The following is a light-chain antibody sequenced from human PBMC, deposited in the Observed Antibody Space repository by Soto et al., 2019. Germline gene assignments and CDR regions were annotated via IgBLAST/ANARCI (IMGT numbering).Light chain of an antibody. Sequence: QSALAQPASVSGSRGQSITISCTGTSSVVGRYNHVSWFQQHPGKVPKLIIYDVSNWPSGVSDRFSGSKSGNTASLTISGLQPEDEADYYCSSFTSSSTFVFGTGTKVTVL. V-gene: IGLV2-14*03. CDR3: SSFTSSSTFV. J-gene: IGLJ1*01. CDR1: SSVVGRYNH. CDR2: DVS.